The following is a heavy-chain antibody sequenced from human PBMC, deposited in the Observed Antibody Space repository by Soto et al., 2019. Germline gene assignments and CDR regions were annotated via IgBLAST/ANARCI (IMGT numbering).Heavy chain of an antibody. J-gene: IGHJ4*02. CDR2: IYWDDDK. V-gene: IGHV2-5*02. D-gene: IGHD4-4*01. Sequence: QITLMESGPTLVKPTQTLTLTCSFSGFSLNTPEVGVGWIRQPPGKALEWLAVIYWDDDKRYSPPLESRLTVTKDTSKNQVVLTVTNVDPMDTATYYCARLTDLYIIFDYWGPGTQVTVSS. CDR1: GFSLNTPEVG. CDR3: ARLTDLYIIFDY.